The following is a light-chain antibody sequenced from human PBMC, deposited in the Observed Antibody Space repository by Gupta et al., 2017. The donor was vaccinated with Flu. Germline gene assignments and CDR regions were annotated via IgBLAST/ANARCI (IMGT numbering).Light chain of an antibody. CDR3: QQTDSTPHS. CDR1: QGINMH. J-gene: IGKJ2*03. V-gene: IGKV1-39*01. CDR2: PAS. Sequence: PSSLSASVGDRVTVTCRASQGINMHLNWYQQKPGKAPKLLIYPASSLQSGVPSRFSGSGSETDFTLTISRLQPEDSATYYCQQTDSTPHSFGEGTKVEI.